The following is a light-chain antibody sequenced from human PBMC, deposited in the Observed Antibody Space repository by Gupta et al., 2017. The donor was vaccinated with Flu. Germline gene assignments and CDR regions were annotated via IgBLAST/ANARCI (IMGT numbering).Light chain of an antibody. CDR1: ERISTY. CDR2: VTS. J-gene: IGKJ5*01. Sequence: VGDRVTITCRASERISTYLNWYQQKPGQAPKLLIYVTSILQSGVPSRFSGSGSGTDFTLTITNLQPEDSATYYCQQSYSGLTFGQGTRLEIK. CDR3: QQSYSGLT. V-gene: IGKV1-39*01.